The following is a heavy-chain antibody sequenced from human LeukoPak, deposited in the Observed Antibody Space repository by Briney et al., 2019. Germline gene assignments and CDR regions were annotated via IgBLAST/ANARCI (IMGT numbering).Heavy chain of an antibody. CDR3: ARVGSATWYYFDF. CDR2: IYSDSTA. J-gene: IGHJ4*02. Sequence: PGGSLRLSCAASGFTVSSNYMSWVRQAPGKGLEWVSVIYSDSTAYYADSVKGRFTISRDNSKNTLYLQMNSLRAEDTAVYYCARVGSATWYYFDFWGQGTLVTVSS. CDR1: GFTVSSNY. V-gene: IGHV3-66*01. D-gene: IGHD2-8*02.